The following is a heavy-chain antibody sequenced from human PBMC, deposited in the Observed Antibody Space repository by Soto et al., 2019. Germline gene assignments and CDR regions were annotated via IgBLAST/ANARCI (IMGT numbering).Heavy chain of an antibody. Sequence: EASVKVSCKASGYTFTSYAMHWVRQAPGQRLEWMGWINAGNGNTKYSQKFQGRVTITRDTSASTAYMELSSLRSEDTAVYYCARTSGYYFYDYWGQGTLVNVSS. V-gene: IGHV1-3*01. CDR3: ARTSGYYFYDY. D-gene: IGHD3-3*01. CDR2: INAGNGNT. CDR1: GYTFTSYA. J-gene: IGHJ4*02.